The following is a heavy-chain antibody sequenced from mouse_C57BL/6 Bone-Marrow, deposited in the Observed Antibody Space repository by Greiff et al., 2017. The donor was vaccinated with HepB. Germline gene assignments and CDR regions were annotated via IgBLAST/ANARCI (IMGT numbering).Heavy chain of an antibody. CDR3: ARNSNYPYWYFDV. Sequence: EVQRVESGGGLVKPGGSLKLSCAASGFTFSDYGMHWVRQAPEKGLEWVAYISSGSSTIYYADTVKGRFTISRDNAKNTLFLQMTSLRSEDTAMYYCARNSNYPYWYFDVWGTGTTVTVSS. CDR1: GFTFSDYG. V-gene: IGHV5-17*01. D-gene: IGHD2-5*01. J-gene: IGHJ1*03. CDR2: ISSGSSTI.